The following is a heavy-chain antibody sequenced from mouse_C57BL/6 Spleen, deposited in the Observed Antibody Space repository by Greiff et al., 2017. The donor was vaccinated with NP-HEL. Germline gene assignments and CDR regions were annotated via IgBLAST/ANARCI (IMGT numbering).Heavy chain of an antibody. CDR1: GFTFSSYG. CDR3: ARRGREYFDY. CDR2: ISSGGSYT. Sequence: EVKLVESGGDLVKPGGSLKLSCAASGFTFSSYGMSWVRQTPDKRLEWVATISSGGSYTYYPDSVKGRFPISRDNAKNTLYLQMSSLKSEDTAMYYCARRGREYFDYWGQGTTLTVSS. V-gene: IGHV5-6*02. J-gene: IGHJ2*01.